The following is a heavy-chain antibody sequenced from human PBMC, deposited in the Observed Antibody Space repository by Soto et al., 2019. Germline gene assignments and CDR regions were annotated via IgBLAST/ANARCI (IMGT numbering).Heavy chain of an antibody. D-gene: IGHD3-22*01. Sequence: ASVKVSCKASGGTFSSYTISWVRQAPGQGLEWMGRIIPTLGIANYAQKFQGRVTITADKSTSTAYMELSSLRSEDTAVYYCARPYYDSSGPQGLDAFDIWGQGTMVTVSS. CDR2: IIPTLGIA. V-gene: IGHV1-69*02. J-gene: IGHJ3*02. CDR3: ARPYYDSSGPQGLDAFDI. CDR1: GGTFSSYT.